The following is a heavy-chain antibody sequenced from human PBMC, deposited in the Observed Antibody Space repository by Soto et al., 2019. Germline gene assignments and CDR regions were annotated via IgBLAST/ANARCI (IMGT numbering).Heavy chain of an antibody. J-gene: IGHJ6*01. V-gene: IGHV3-23*01. D-gene: IGHD5-18*01. CDR1: GFTFSSYA. CDR3: VKDGQTAMVKAGRDYYYYYGMDV. Sequence: EVQLLESGGGLVQPGGSLRLSCAASGFTFSSYAMSWVRQAPGKGLEWVSAISGSGGSTYYADSVKGRFTISRDNSKNTLYLEMNSLRAEDTAVYYFVKDGQTAMVKAGRDYYYYYGMDVW. CDR2: ISGSGGST.